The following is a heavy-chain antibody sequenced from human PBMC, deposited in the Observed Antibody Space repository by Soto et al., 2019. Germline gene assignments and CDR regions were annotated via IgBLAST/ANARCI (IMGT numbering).Heavy chain of an antibody. V-gene: IGHV3-9*01. J-gene: IGHJ4*02. Sequence: PGGCLGLSCAASGFTFDDYAMHWVRQAPGKGLEWVSGISWNSGTKGYADSVKGRFTISRDNAKNSLYLQMNSLRAEDTALYYCAKEIQLERRNSFDYWGLRTLVTVSS. CDR3: AKEIQLERRNSFDY. CDR2: ISWNSGTK. D-gene: IGHD1-1*01. CDR1: GFTFDDYA.